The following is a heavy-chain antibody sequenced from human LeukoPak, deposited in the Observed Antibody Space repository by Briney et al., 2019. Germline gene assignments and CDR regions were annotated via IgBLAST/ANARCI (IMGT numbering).Heavy chain of an antibody. CDR3: ARFAADDDAGYRGC. J-gene: IGHJ4*02. V-gene: IGHV4-4*02. CDR1: GGSITSSSW. Sequence: SETLSLTCAVSGGSITSSSWWSWVRQPPVKGLEWIGEIYHSGDTNYNPSLKSRVTMSVDKSKNQFSLKLSSVTATDTAVYYCARFAADDDAGYRGCWGQGTLVIVSS. D-gene: IGHD5-12*01. CDR2: IYHSGDT.